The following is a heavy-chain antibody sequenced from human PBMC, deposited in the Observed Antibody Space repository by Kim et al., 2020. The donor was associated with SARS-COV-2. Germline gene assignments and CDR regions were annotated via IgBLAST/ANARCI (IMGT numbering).Heavy chain of an antibody. CDR2: ISGSGGST. CDR3: AKDSEISVHDFDWLLSIDY. Sequence: GGSLRLSCAASGFTFSSYAMSWVRQAPGKGLEWVSAISGSGGSTYYADSVKGRFTISRDNSKNTLYLQMNSLRAEDTAVYYCAKDSEISVHDFDWLLSIDYWGQGTLVTVSS. V-gene: IGHV3-23*01. D-gene: IGHD3-9*01. J-gene: IGHJ4*02. CDR1: GFTFSSYA.